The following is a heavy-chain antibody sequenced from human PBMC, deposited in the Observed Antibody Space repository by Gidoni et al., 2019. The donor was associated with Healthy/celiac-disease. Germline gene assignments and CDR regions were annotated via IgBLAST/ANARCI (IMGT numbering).Heavy chain of an antibody. D-gene: IGHD2-21*02. CDR1: GFTFSSYG. J-gene: IGHJ4*02. V-gene: IGHV3-30*18. Sequence: QVQLVESGGGVVQPGRSLRLSCAASGFTFSSYGMHWVRQAPGKGLEWVAVISYDGSNKYYADSVKGRFTISRDNSKNTLYLQMNSLRAEDTAVYYCAKVGCGGDCYSYFDYWGQGTLVTVSS. CDR3: AKVGCGGDCYSYFDY. CDR2: ISYDGSNK.